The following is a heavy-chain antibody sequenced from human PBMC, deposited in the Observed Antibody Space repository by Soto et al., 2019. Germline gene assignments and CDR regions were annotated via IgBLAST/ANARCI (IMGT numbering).Heavy chain of an antibody. J-gene: IGHJ5*02. CDR3: ATLLWSGYYNWFDP. Sequence: PSETLSLTCAVSTGSISSIKWWSWVRQPPGKGLEWIGEIYHSGSTNYNPSLKSRVTISVDKSKNQFSLKLRSVTAADTAVYFCATLLWSGYYNWFDPWGQGTLVTVSS. V-gene: IGHV4-4*02. CDR1: TGSISSIKW. D-gene: IGHD3-3*01. CDR2: IYHSGST.